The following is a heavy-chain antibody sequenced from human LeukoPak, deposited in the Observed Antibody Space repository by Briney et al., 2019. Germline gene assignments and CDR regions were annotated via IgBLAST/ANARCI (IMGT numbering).Heavy chain of an antibody. D-gene: IGHD3-3*01. CDR3: ARDDKATFQYYDFWSGYPRHMDV. V-gene: IGHV1-69*13. J-gene: IGHJ6*03. CDR1: GGTFSSYA. CDR2: IIPIFGTA. Sequence: ASVKVSCKASGGTFSSYAISWVRQAPGQGLEWMGGIIPIFGTANYAQKFQGRVTITADESTSTAYMELSSLRSDDTAVYYCARDDKATFQYYDFWSGYPRHMDVWGKGTTVTVSS.